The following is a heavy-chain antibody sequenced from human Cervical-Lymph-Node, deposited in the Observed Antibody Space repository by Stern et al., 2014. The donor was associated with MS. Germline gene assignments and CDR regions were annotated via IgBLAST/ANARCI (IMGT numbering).Heavy chain of an antibody. CDR3: ARTEWFGELAFDY. Sequence: QVQLQESGPGLVKPSPTLSLTCTVSGGSISSGDNYWSWVRQPPGKGLEWIGYLHYSGSNFYNPSLKSRITISVDTSKNQFSLRLTSVTAADTAVYYCARTEWFGELAFDYWGQGTLVTVSS. D-gene: IGHD3-10*01. CDR2: LHYSGSN. V-gene: IGHV4-30-4*01. J-gene: IGHJ4*02. CDR1: GGSISSGDNY.